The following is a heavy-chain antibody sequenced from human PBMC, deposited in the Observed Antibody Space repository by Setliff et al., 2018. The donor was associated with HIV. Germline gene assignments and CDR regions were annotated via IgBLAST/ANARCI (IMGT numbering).Heavy chain of an antibody. Sequence: SETLSLTCTVSGGSISSGGYYWSWIRQHPGKGLEWIGYIYYSGGTYYNPSLKSRVTISVDTSKNQFSLKLSPVTAADTAVYYCARVPTNPDFYYYYMDVWGKGTTVTVSS. CDR1: GGSISSGGYY. CDR2: IYYSGGT. CDR3: ARVPTNPDFYYYYMDV. J-gene: IGHJ6*03. V-gene: IGHV4-31*03.